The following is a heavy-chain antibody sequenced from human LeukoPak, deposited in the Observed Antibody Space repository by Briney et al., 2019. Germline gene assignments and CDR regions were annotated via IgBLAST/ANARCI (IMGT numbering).Heavy chain of an antibody. CDR1: GGSISSYY. V-gene: IGHV4-59*01. J-gene: IGHJ6*02. D-gene: IGHD4-11*01. Sequence: PSETLSLTCTVSGGSISSYYWSWIRQPPGKGLEWIVYIYYSGSTNYNPSLKSRVTISVDTSKNQFSLKLSSVTAADTAVYYCARVITTDYYYYYGMDVWGQGTTVTVSS. CDR3: ARVITTDYYYYYGMDV. CDR2: IYYSGST.